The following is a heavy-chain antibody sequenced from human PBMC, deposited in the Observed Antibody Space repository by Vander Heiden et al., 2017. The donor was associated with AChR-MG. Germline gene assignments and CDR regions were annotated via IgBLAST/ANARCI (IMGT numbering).Heavy chain of an antibody. CDR2: IIPIFGTA. D-gene: IGHD2-15*01. CDR1: GGTFSSYA. V-gene: IGHV1-69*01. Sequence: QVQLVQSGAEVKKPGSSVKVSCKASGGTFSSYAISWVRQAPGQGLEWMGGIIPIFGTANYAQKFQGRVTITADESTSTAYMELSSLRSEDTAVYYCARDYEVVKNHYYYYYGMDVWGQGTTVTVSS. CDR3: ARDYEVVKNHYYYYYGMDV. J-gene: IGHJ6*02.